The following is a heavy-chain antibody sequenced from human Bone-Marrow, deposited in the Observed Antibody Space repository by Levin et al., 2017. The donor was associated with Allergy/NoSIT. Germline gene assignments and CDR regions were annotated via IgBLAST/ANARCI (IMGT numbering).Heavy chain of an antibody. Sequence: SQTLSLTCSVSGASVSTHYWSWVRQSAGRGLEWIGRFRSSGNGISNPSLRSRVTMSVDTSKNQFSLKLSSVTAADTAMYFCARTPLWFGDLSSPRGAFDIWGQGTTVTVSS. CDR3: ARTPLWFGDLSSPRGAFDI. CDR1: GASVSTHY. CDR2: FRSSGNG. V-gene: IGHV4-4*07. D-gene: IGHD3-10*01. J-gene: IGHJ3*02.